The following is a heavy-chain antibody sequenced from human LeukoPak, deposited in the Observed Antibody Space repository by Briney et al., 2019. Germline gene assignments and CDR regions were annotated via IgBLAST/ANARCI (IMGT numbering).Heavy chain of an antibody. J-gene: IGHJ5*02. CDR1: GGSISSSSYY. Sequence: SETLSLTCIVSGGSISSSSYYWGWIRQSPGKGLEWIGSIYYSGSTYYNPSLKSRVTISIDTSKNQFSLKLSSVTAADTAVYYCAGDLYRLSPGDWFDPWGQGTLVTVSS. CDR2: IYYSGST. D-gene: IGHD3-16*02. V-gene: IGHV4-39*07. CDR3: AGDLYRLSPGDWFDP.